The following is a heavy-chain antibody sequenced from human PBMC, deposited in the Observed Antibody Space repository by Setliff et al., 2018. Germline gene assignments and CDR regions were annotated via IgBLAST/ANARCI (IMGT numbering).Heavy chain of an antibody. CDR3: ARKGISALSGAFDM. CDR1: GGSVSNYY. J-gene: IGHJ3*02. V-gene: IGHV4-4*07. CDR2: IYTSGST. D-gene: IGHD1-26*01. Sequence: SETLSLTCTVSGGSVSNYYWSRIRQPAGKGLEWVGRIYTSGSTNYNPSLKSRVTMSVDTSKNQFSLKLSSVTAADTAVYYCARKGISALSGAFDMWGQGTMVTVSS.